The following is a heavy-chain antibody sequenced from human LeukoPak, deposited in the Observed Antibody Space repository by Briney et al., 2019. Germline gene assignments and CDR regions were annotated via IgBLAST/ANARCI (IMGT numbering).Heavy chain of an antibody. CDR1: GFTFSSYW. CDR2: IKQDGSEK. D-gene: IGHD3-10*01. CDR3: ARGFYGSGSYYPFDY. V-gene: IGHV3-7*01. Sequence: GGSLRLSCAASGFTFSSYWMSWVRQAPGKGLEWVANIKQDGSEKYYVDSVKGRFTISRDNVKNSLYLQMNSLRAEDTAVYYCARGFYGSGSYYPFDYWGQGTLVTVSS. J-gene: IGHJ4*02.